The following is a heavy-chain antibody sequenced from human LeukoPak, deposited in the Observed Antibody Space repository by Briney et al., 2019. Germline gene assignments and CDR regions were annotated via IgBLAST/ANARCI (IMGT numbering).Heavy chain of an antibody. J-gene: IGHJ4*02. V-gene: IGHV4-31*03. CDR2: IYYSGST. Sequence: SQTLSLTCTVSGGSISSGGYYWSWIRQHPGKGLEWIGYIYYSGSTNYDPSLKSRVTISVDTSKNQFSLRLSSVTAADTAVYYCARGGYCSGFSCYFDYWGQGTLVTVSS. CDR1: GGSISSGGYY. CDR3: ARGGYCSGFSCYFDY. D-gene: IGHD2-15*01.